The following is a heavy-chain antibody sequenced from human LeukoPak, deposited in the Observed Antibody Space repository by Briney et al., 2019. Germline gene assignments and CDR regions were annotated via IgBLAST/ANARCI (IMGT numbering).Heavy chain of an antibody. CDR3: ARSKAHLSTSWYGNRFDP. J-gene: IGHJ5*02. CDR2: IYHSGDT. Sequence: SETLSLTCTVSGYSVSSGYYWGWIRQPPGKGLEWIASIYHSGDTYYNPSLRSRVTISLDTSKNQLSLKLSSVTAADTAVYYCARSKAHLSTSWYGNRFDPWGQGTLVTVSS. V-gene: IGHV4-38-2*02. CDR1: GYSVSSGYY. D-gene: IGHD2-2*01.